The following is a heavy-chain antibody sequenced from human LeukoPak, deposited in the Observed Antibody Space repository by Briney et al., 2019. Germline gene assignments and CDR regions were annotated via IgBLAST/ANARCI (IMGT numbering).Heavy chain of an antibody. J-gene: IGHJ4*02. CDR1: GGSFSGYY. Sequence: SETLSLTCAVYGGSFSGYYWSWIRQPPGKGLEWIGEINHSGSTNYNPSLKSRVTISVDTSKNQFSLKLSSVTAADTAVYYCARHKTYSGSYYYWGQGTLVTVSS. V-gene: IGHV4-34*01. CDR2: INHSGST. CDR3: ARHKTYSGSYYY. D-gene: IGHD1-26*01.